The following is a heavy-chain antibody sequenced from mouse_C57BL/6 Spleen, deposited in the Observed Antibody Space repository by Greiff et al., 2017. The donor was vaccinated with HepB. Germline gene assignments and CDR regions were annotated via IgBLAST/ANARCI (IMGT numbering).Heavy chain of an antibody. CDR1: GYTFTDYY. Sequence: VQLQQSGPELVKPGASVKISCKASGYTFTDYYMNWVKQSHGKSLEWIGDINPNTGGTSYNQKFKGKATLTVDKSSSTAYMELRSLTSEDSAVYYCTGLRRDAMDDWGQGTSVTVSS. D-gene: IGHD2-4*01. J-gene: IGHJ4*01. CDR3: TGLRRDAMDD. CDR2: INPNTGGT. V-gene: IGHV1-26*01.